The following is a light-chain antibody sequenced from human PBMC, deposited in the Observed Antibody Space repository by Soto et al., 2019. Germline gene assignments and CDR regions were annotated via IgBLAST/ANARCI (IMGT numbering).Light chain of an antibody. CDR2: WAS. J-gene: IGKJ1*01. CDR1: QSVLYSSNNKNY. Sequence: DIVMTQSPDSLAVSLGERATINCNSSQSVLYSSNNKNYLAWYQQKPGQPPKLLIYWASTRESGVPDRFSGSGYGTDFTLIISSLQAEDVAVYYCQQYYSTPPAVGQGTKVEIK. V-gene: IGKV4-1*01. CDR3: QQYYSTPPA.